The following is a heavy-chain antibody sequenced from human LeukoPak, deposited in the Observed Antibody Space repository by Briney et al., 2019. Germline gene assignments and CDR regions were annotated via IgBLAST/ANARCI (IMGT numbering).Heavy chain of an antibody. D-gene: IGHD2-2*01. V-gene: IGHV4-38-2*01. J-gene: IGHJ4*02. CDR1: GYSISSGYY. CDR3: ARHPPQYCSGTSCYDY. Sequence: PSETLSLTCAVSGYSISSGYYWGWVRQPPGKGLEWIETIYHTGSTHYNPSLKSRVTISVETDKNQFSLKMSSVTAADTAVYYCARHPPQYCSGTSCYDYWGQGTLVTVSS. CDR2: IYHTGST.